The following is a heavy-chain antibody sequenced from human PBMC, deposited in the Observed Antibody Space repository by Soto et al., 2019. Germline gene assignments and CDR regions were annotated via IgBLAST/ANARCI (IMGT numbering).Heavy chain of an antibody. D-gene: IGHD3-10*01. CDR2: IYYTGTT. J-gene: IGHJ6*02. CDR3: ARAPPGPSPRGDV. V-gene: IGHV4-30-2*01. Sequence: SETLSLTCAVSCGSMSRGGHSWSWIRQPPGKGLEWIGFIYYTGTTYYNPSLKSRVTLSVDRSKNQFSLNLTSVTAADTAMYYCARAPPGPSPRGDVWGQGTTVTVSS. CDR1: CGSMSRGGHS.